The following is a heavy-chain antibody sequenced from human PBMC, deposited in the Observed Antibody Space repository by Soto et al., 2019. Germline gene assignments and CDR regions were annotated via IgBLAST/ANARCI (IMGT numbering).Heavy chain of an antibody. CDR3: ARDDGIAPGTFAY. Sequence: GGSLRLSCAAPRFTFSSYEMNWVRQAPGKGLEWIAYITSSGYTKNYADSVKGRFTISRDNAKNSLYLQMNSLRAEDTAVYYCARDDGIAPGTFAYWGHGTLVTVSS. CDR2: ITSSGYTK. CDR1: RFTFSSYE. V-gene: IGHV3-48*03. J-gene: IGHJ4*01. D-gene: IGHD6-13*01.